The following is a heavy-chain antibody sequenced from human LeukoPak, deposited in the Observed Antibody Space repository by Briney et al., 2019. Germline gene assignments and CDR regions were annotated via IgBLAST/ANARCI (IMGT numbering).Heavy chain of an antibody. V-gene: IGHV1-46*03. D-gene: IGHD2-2*01. CDR1: GYTFTSYY. CDR2: INPSGGST. J-gene: IGHJ4*02. Sequence: ASVKVSCKASGYTFTSYYMHWVRQAPGQGLEWMGIINPSGGSTSYAQKFQGRVTVTRDTSTSTVYMEPSSLRSEDTAVYYCASGYCSSTSCYPRQFDYWGQGTLVAVSS. CDR3: ASGYCSSTSCYPRQFDY.